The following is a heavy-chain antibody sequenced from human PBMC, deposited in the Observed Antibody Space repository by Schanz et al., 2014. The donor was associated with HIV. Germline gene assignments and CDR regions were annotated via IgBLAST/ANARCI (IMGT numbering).Heavy chain of an antibody. V-gene: IGHV3-23*04. CDR2: ISGSGVST. CDR1: GFTFSDHY. Sequence: EVHLVESGGGLVQPGGSLRLSCAASGFTFSDHYMDWVRQAPGKGLEWVSSISGSGVSTFYAGSVKGRFAISRDKSKNTLYLQMNSLRVEDTAVYYCAKPEYDSRGNSQSHFDSWGQGTLVTVSS. CDR3: AKPEYDSRGNSQSHFDS. J-gene: IGHJ4*02. D-gene: IGHD3-22*01.